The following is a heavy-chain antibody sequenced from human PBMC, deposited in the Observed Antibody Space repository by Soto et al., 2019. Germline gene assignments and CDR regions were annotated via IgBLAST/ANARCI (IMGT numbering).Heavy chain of an antibody. D-gene: IGHD2-2*01. CDR3: VKSLGFCSSSSCSRDYYYYYGMDV. CDR1: GFTFSSYG. V-gene: IGHV3-30*18. J-gene: IGHJ6*02. CDR2: ISYDGGNK. Sequence: PGGSLRLSCAASGFTFSSYGMHWVRQAPGKGLEWVTLISYDGGNKYYAGSVKGRFSISRDNSRNTLYLQMNSLRPEDAAVYYCVKSLGFCSSSSCSRDYYYYYGMDVWGQGTTVTVSS.